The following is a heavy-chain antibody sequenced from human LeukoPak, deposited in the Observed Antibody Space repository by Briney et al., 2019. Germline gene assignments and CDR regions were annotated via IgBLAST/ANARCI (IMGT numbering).Heavy chain of an antibody. CDR3: VKDGSGSYYTYYFDY. J-gene: IGHJ4*02. CDR1: GFTFSRYA. D-gene: IGHD3-10*01. CDR2: ISSNGGST. Sequence: WGSLRLSCSASGFTFSRYAMHWVRQAPGKGLEYVSAISSNGGSTYYADSVKGRYTISRDNSKNTLYLQMSSLRAEDTAVYYCVKDGSGSYYTYYFDYWGQGTLVTVSS. V-gene: IGHV3-64D*06.